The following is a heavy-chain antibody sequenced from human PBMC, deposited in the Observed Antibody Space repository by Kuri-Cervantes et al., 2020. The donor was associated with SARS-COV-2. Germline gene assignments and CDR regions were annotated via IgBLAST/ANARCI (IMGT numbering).Heavy chain of an antibody. J-gene: IGHJ3*01. CDR2: ITPFNGNT. CDR3: ATEGYSIIIWAFAH. CDR1: GYTFTYRY. V-gene: IGHV1-45*02. Sequence: SVKVSCKASGYTFTYRYLHWVRQAPGQALEWMGWITPFNGNTNYAQKFQGRVTITRDRSMSTAYMELSSLRSEDTAVYYCATEGYSIIIWAFAHWGQGTKVTVSS. D-gene: IGHD3-22*01.